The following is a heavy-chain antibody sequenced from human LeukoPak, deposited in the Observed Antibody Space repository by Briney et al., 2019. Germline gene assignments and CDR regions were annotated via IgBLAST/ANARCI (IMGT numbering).Heavy chain of an antibody. CDR2: INPNSGGT. D-gene: IGHD6-13*01. V-gene: IGHV1-2*02. J-gene: IGHJ4*02. CDR3: ARRPSSSWSWVDY. Sequence: ASVKVSCKASGYTFTGYYMHWVRQAPGQGLEWMGWINPNSGGTNYAQKFQGRVTMTRDTSIGTAYMELSRLRSDDTAVYYCARRPSSSWSWVDYWGQGTLVTVSS. CDR1: GYTFTGYY.